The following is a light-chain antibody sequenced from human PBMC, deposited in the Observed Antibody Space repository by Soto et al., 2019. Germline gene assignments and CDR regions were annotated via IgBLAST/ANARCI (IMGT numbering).Light chain of an antibody. CDR3: QQSYFIPWT. CDR2: GSY. V-gene: IGKV1-39*01. J-gene: IGKJ1*01. CDR1: QSIKTY. Sequence: DIQMPQSPSSLSASVGDRVSITCRASQSIKTYLNWYQQKPGKDPKLLIYGSYNLQSGVPPRFSGTGSGTDFTLIISSLQPEDFATYFCQQSYFIPWTFGQGTKVDLK.